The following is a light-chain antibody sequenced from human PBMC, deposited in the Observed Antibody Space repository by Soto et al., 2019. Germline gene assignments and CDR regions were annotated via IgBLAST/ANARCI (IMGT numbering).Light chain of an antibody. CDR2: EVS. CDR3: CSYAGSSFYV. Sequence: QSALTQPASVSGSPGQSITISCTGTSSDVGSYNLVSWYQQHPGKAPKLMIYEVSKRPSGVSNRFSGSKSGNTASLTISGLQAEDEDDYYCCSYAGSSFYVFGTGTKLTVL. V-gene: IGLV2-23*02. J-gene: IGLJ1*01. CDR1: SSDVGSYNL.